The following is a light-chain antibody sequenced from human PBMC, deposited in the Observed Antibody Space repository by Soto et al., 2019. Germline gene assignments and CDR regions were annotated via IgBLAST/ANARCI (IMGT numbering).Light chain of an antibody. J-gene: IGKJ1*01. Sequence: QVTQSPSTLSPSVGDRFAITCLASQSISDSLAWYQQKPGKAPKLLIYAASTLQSGVPSRFSGSGSGTDFTLTISSLQPEDFATYYCQQLNSYPQTFGQGTKVDI. CDR1: QSISDS. CDR3: QQLNSYPQT. CDR2: AAS. V-gene: IGKV1-9*01.